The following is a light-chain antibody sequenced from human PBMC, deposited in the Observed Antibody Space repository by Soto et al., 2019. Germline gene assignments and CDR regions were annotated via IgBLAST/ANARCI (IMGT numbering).Light chain of an antibody. CDR3: QQYKEWRT. CDR2: SAS. CDR1: QNIDTK. Sequence: IVMVQSPATLYVSPGESVILSCRASQNIDTKLAWYRQRPGQAPRLLIYSASIRATGIPARFSGSGSGTEFTLTISGLQSEDFAVYYCQQYKEWRTFGQGTNVDI. V-gene: IGKV3-15*01. J-gene: IGKJ1*01.